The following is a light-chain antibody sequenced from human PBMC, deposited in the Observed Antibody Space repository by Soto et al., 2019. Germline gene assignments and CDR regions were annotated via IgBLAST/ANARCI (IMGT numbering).Light chain of an antibody. CDR1: QGISSY. CDR2: AAS. J-gene: IGKJ5*01. Sequence: DIQLTQSPSFLSASVGDRVTITCRASQGISSYLAWYQQKPGKAPKLLIYAASTVQSGVPSRFSGSGSGTELTLTISSLQPEDFSTDNCQQLNSYPITFGQGTRLEIK. CDR3: QQLNSYPIT. V-gene: IGKV1-9*01.